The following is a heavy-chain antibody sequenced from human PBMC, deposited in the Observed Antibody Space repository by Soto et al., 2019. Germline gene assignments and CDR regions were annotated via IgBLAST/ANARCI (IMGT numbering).Heavy chain of an antibody. CDR2: INSDGSST. J-gene: IGHJ3*02. Sequence: EVHLVESGGGLVQPGGSLRLSCAVSGFTFSSYWMHWVRQAPGKGLVWVSRINSDGSSTNYADSVKGRFTISRDNAKNTFYLQMNSLRVEDTAVYYCASPRGAYCPGDCYSWAFDIWGRGTMVTVSS. D-gene: IGHD2-21*02. CDR1: GFTFSSYW. CDR3: ASPRGAYCPGDCYSWAFDI. V-gene: IGHV3-74*01.